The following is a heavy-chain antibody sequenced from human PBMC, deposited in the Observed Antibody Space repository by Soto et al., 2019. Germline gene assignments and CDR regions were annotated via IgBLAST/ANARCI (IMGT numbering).Heavy chain of an antibody. D-gene: IGHD1-26*01. CDR3: ARRAGASAFDI. J-gene: IGHJ3*02. CDR2: IIPILGIA. Sequence: QVQLVQSGAEVKKPGSSVKVSCKASGGTFSSYTISWVRQAPGQGLEWMGRIIPILGIARYAQKFQARVTTTADKSTSTAYMGRSSLRSEDTAVYYCARRAGASAFDIWGQGTMVTVSS. CDR1: GGTFSSYT. V-gene: IGHV1-69*02.